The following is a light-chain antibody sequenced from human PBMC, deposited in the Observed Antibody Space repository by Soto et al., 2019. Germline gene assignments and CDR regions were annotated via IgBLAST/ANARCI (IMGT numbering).Light chain of an antibody. V-gene: IGKV3-20*01. J-gene: IGKJ2*01. CDR3: QQYGSSPPYT. CDR2: GSS. Sequence: EVVLTQSPGTLSLSPGERATLSCRASQTVSNNYLAWYQHKPGQSPKLLIFGSSDWATGIPDRFRGSGSGTDFTLTISRLEPEDFAVYYCQQYGSSPPYTFGQGTTLEIK. CDR1: QTVSNNY.